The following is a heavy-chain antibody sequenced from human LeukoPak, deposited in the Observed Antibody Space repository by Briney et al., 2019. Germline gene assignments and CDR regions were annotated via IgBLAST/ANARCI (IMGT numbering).Heavy chain of an antibody. J-gene: IGHJ2*01. Sequence: GRSLRLSCAASGFTFDDYAMHRVRQAPGKGLEWVSGISWNSGSIGYADSVKGRFTISRDNAKNSLYLQMNSLRAEDTALYYCAKERSTSSNWYFDLWGRGTLVTVSS. D-gene: IGHD2-2*01. CDR2: ISWNSGSI. CDR3: AKERSTSSNWYFDL. V-gene: IGHV3-9*01. CDR1: GFTFDDYA.